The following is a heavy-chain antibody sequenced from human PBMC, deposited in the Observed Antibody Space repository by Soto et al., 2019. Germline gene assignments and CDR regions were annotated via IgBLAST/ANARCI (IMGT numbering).Heavy chain of an antibody. J-gene: IGHJ4*02. CDR2: ISGSGGTT. D-gene: IGHD2-15*01. Sequence: VGSLRLSCVVYGFTFNDYAMSWVRQTPGKGLEWVSAISGSGGTTFYADSVKGRFTISRDNSKNTLYLQMNSLRAEDTATYHCAKEDGVAAVAARHFDSCGQRPLVTVSS. CDR1: GFTFNDYA. CDR3: AKEDGVAAVAARHFDS. V-gene: IGHV3-23*01.